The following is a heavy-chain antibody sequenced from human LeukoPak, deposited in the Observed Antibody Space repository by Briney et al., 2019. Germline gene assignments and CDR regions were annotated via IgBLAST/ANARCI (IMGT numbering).Heavy chain of an antibody. V-gene: IGHV4-39*07. Sequence: SETLSLTCNVSGGSISSSSYYWGWVRQPPGKGLEWIGSMFYGGTTYYNPSLKSRVTISVDTSKNQFSLRLSSVTAADTAVYYCAKMIVVVSNTPTGWFDPWGQGTLVTVSS. J-gene: IGHJ5*02. D-gene: IGHD3-22*01. CDR3: AKMIVVVSNTPTGWFDP. CDR2: MFYGGTT. CDR1: GGSISSSSYY.